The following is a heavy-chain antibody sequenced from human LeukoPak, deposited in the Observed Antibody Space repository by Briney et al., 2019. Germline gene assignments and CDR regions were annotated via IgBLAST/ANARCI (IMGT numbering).Heavy chain of an antibody. CDR1: GYSISIGYY. V-gene: IGHV4-38-2*01. CDR3: ARHYSDIVGDYYFDY. D-gene: IGHD2-15*01. Sequence: SETLSLTCAVSGYSISIGYYWGWIRQPPGKGLEWIGSVYRTGNTYYNLSLKSRVTISVDTSKNQFSLKVDSVTAADTAVYYCARHYSDIVGDYYFDYWGQGTLVTVSS. J-gene: IGHJ4*02. CDR2: VYRTGNT.